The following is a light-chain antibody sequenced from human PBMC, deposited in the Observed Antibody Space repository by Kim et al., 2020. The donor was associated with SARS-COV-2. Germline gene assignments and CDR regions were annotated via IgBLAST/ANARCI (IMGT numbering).Light chain of an antibody. V-gene: IGLV3-9*01. J-gene: IGLJ3*02. CDR3: QVWDSSTGV. CDR1: NIGTKN. Sequence: SYELTQPLSVSVALGQTARITCGGNNIGTKNVHWFQQKPGQAPVLVICGDSNRPSGIPERFSGSNSGNTATLTISRAQPGDEADYYCQVWDSSTGVFGGGNQLTVL. CDR2: GDS.